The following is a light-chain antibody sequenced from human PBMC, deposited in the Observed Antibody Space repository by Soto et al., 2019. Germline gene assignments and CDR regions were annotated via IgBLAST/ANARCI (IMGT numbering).Light chain of an antibody. V-gene: IGKV1-6*01. Sequence: AIQMTQSPSYLSASVGDRVTITCRASQDIRSDLGWYQQRPGKAPKLLIYAASSLQSGVPSRFSGSVSGTDFTLTISSLQPEDFATYYCLQDGSYPYTFGQGTRLEIK. J-gene: IGKJ2*01. CDR3: LQDGSYPYT. CDR1: QDIRSD. CDR2: AAS.